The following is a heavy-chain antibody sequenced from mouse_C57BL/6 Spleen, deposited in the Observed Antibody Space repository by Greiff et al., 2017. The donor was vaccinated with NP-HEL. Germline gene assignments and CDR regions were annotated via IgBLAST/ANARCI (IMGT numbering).Heavy chain of an antibody. Sequence: QVQLQQSGAELVKPGASVKLSCKASGYTFTEYTIHWVKQRSGQGLEWIGWFYPGSGSIKYNEKFKDKATLTADKSSSTVYMELSRMTSEDSAVYFCARHEGYYGSYYYAMDYWGQGTSVTVSS. CDR1: GYTFTEYT. CDR2: FYPGSGSI. CDR3: ARHEGYYGSYYYAMDY. J-gene: IGHJ4*01. D-gene: IGHD1-1*01. V-gene: IGHV1-62-2*01.